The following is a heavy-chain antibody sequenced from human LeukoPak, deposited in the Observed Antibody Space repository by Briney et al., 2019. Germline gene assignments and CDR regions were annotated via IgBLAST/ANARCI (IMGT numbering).Heavy chain of an antibody. CDR3: ARGWSSVSYYFQY. CDR2: ISGGGTT. CDR1: GFTFNNYA. Sequence: SGGSLRLSRETSGFTFNNYAVSWVRQAPGKGLEWVSSISGGGTTFYADSVKGRFTISRDSSQNTLYLQMNSLRVEDAAVYFCARGWSSVSYYFQYWGQGTLVTVSS. D-gene: IGHD6-13*01. V-gene: IGHV3-23*01. J-gene: IGHJ4*02.